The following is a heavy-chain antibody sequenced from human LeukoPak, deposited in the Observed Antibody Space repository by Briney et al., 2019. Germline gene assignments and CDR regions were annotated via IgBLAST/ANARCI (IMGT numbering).Heavy chain of an antibody. CDR2: IIPIFGTA. CDR1: GGTFSSYT. Sequence: SVKVSCKASGGTFSSYTISWVRQAPGQGLEWMGGIIPIFGTANYAQKFQGRVAITADESTSTAYMELSSLRSEDTAVYYCARDTAMVTSSFDIWGQGTMVTVSS. D-gene: IGHD5-18*01. CDR3: ARDTAMVTSSFDI. J-gene: IGHJ3*02. V-gene: IGHV1-69*13.